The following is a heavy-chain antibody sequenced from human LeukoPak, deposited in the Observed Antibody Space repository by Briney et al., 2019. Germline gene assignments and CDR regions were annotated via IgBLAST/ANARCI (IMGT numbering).Heavy chain of an antibody. CDR3: ARDFRTGQQLAYYFDY. V-gene: IGHV3-21*01. Sequence: PGGSLRLSCAASGCTFSSYSMNWVRQAPGKGLGWVSSISSSSSYIYYADSVKGRFTISRDNAKNSLYLQMNSLRAEDTAVYYCARDFRTGQQLAYYFDYWGQGTLVTVSS. CDR2: ISSSSSYI. J-gene: IGHJ4*02. D-gene: IGHD6-13*01. CDR1: GCTFSSYS.